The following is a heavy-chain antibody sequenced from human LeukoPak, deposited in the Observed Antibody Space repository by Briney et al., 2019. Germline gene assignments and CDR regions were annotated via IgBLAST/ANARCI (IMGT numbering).Heavy chain of an antibody. CDR1: GFSFTGYW. D-gene: IGHD2-2*01. J-gene: IGHJ4*02. CDR2: LYPGDSDT. Sequence: GESLKISFQASGFSFTGYWIGWVRPMTGKGMEWMGILYPGDSDTRYSPSFQGQVTMSADESISTAYLQWATLKASDSAMYYCARHSSTGIDYWGQGTLVTVSS. CDR3: ARHSSTGIDY. V-gene: IGHV5-51*01.